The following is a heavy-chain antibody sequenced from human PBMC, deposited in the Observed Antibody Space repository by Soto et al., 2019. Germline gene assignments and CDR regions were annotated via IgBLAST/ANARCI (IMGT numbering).Heavy chain of an antibody. CDR1: GFTVSSYA. Sequence: EMQLLESGGGLVQAGGSLRLSCAASGFTVSSYALNWVRQAPGKWLEWVSGISASTYYADSVKGRFTISRDTSKNTLYLQMNSLRAEDTAIYFCAIRMYSTRWYYLDYWGQGTLVTVSS. J-gene: IGHJ4*02. CDR3: AIRMYSTRWYYLDY. CDR2: ISAST. D-gene: IGHD6-13*01. V-gene: IGHV3-23*01.